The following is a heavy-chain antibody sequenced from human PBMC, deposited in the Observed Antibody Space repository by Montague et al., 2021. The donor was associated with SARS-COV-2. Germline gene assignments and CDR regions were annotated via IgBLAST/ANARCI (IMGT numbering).Heavy chain of an antibody. CDR2: IWYDGSNK. Sequence: SLRLSCAASGFTFSSYGMHWVRQAPGKGLEWVAVIWYDGSNKYYADCVKGRFTISRDNSKNTLYLQMSSLRAEDTAVYYCARDPYDFWSGANPGMDVWGQGTTVTVSS. D-gene: IGHD3-3*01. CDR3: ARDPYDFWSGANPGMDV. J-gene: IGHJ6*02. CDR1: GFTFSSYG. V-gene: IGHV3-33*01.